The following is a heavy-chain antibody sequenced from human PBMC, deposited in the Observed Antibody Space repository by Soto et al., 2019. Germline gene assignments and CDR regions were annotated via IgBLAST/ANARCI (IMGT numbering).Heavy chain of an antibody. CDR3: ADGGEWSFNFEY. CDR1: GFTFSSYA. D-gene: IGHD3-16*02. Sequence: EVQLLESGGGLVQPGGSLRLSCVASGFTFSSYAMSWVRQAPGKGLEWVSAISPSGDNTYYPDSVKGRFTISRDNYKNTLYLQMNNLRVEDKAVYYCADGGEWSFNFEYWGQGALVTVFS. J-gene: IGHJ4*02. V-gene: IGHV3-23*01. CDR2: ISPSGDNT.